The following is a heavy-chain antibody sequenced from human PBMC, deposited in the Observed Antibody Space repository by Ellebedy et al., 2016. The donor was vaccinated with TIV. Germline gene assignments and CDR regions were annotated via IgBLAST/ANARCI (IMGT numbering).Heavy chain of an antibody. D-gene: IGHD3-22*01. Sequence: GESLKISXAASALTFSAYGMHWVRQAPGKGLEWVALISFDGSSKYYADSVKDRFTISRDNSKNTLYLHMNSLRAEDTAVYYCATHYDTSGYYYGYWGQGTLLTVSS. CDR1: ALTFSAYG. J-gene: IGHJ4*02. V-gene: IGHV3-30*03. CDR3: ATHYDTSGYYYGY. CDR2: ISFDGSSK.